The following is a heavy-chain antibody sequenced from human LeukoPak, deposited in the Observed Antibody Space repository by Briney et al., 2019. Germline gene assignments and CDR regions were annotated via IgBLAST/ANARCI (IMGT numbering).Heavy chain of an antibody. J-gene: IGHJ5*02. D-gene: IGHD6-13*01. CDR3: ARDYSSRGDWFDP. CDR2: IYYSGST. CDR1: GGSISSYY. V-gene: IGHV4-59*01. Sequence: SETLSLTCTVSGGSISSYYWSWTRQPPGKGLEWIGYIYYSGSTNYNPSLKSRVTISVDTSKNQFSLKLSSVTAADTAVYYCARDYSSRGDWFDPWGQGTLVTVSS.